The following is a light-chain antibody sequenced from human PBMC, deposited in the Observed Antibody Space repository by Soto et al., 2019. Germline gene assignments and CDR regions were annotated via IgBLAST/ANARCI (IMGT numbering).Light chain of an antibody. Sequence: QSALTQPASVSGSPGQSITISCTGTSSDVGGYNYVSWYQQHPVKAPKLMIYAVTNRPSGVSLRFSASKSGNTASLTISGLQAEDEADYYCSSYTSGSTYVVFGGGTKVTVL. CDR3: SSYTSGSTYVV. V-gene: IGLV2-14*01. CDR1: SSDVGGYNY. J-gene: IGLJ2*01. CDR2: AVT.